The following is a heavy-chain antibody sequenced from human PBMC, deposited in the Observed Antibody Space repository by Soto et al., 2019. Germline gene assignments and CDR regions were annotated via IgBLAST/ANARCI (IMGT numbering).Heavy chain of an antibody. CDR1: GFSLSTTEVG. Sequence: QITLKESGPTLVTPTQTLTLTCTFSGFSLSTTEVGVGWIRQPPGKALELLALIYWDDDKRYSPSLKSRLTISKDTSRNQVVLTVTNVDPGDIATYYFAHRHFYHGGCDRGVFDYWGQGILVTVSS. CDR2: IYWDDDK. CDR3: AHRHFYHGGCDRGVFDY. J-gene: IGHJ4*02. D-gene: IGHD6-19*01. V-gene: IGHV2-5*02.